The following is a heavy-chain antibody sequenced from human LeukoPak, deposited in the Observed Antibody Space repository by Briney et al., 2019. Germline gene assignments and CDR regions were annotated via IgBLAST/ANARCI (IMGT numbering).Heavy chain of an antibody. CDR2: IYNTGST. CDR3: ARTSFDSNGYYAYFDF. Sequence: SETLSLTCTVSGGSMRSYYWNWIRQPAGKGLEWLGRIYNTGSTDNNPSLKSRVTISVDYSKNQFSLRLNSVTAADTAVYYCARTSFDSNGYYAYFDFWGKGTLVSVSS. D-gene: IGHD3-22*01. CDR1: GGSMRSYY. V-gene: IGHV4-4*07. J-gene: IGHJ4*02.